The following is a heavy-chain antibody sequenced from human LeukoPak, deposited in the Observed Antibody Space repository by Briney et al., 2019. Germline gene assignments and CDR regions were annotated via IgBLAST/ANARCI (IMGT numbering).Heavy chain of an antibody. D-gene: IGHD6-13*01. J-gene: IGHJ2*01. CDR3: GRGRLPGIAAAGTNYYFEL. V-gene: IGHV1-8*03. CDR1: GYTFTGYY. Sequence: ASVKVSCKASGYTFTGYYMHWVRQAPGQGLEWMGWIIPNIGGAGSAQKLQGRGTITANTSINTAYMELRSVRSEDTAAYYCGRGRLPGIAAAGTNYYFELWGPGTLVTVSS. CDR2: IIPNIGGA.